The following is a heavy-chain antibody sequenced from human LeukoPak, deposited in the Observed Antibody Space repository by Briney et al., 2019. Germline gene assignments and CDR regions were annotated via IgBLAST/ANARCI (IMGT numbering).Heavy chain of an antibody. CDR2: IKEDGNEK. D-gene: IGHD2-2*01. CDR1: GLTFSNYW. Sequence: GGSLRLSCAASGLTFSNYWMSWVRQAPGKGLEWVANIKEDGNEKYYEDSVKGRFTISRDNAKKLLYLQMNSLRAEDTAVYYCARDRSRFYYWGQGTLVTVSS. CDR3: ARDRSRFYY. J-gene: IGHJ4*02. V-gene: IGHV3-7*01.